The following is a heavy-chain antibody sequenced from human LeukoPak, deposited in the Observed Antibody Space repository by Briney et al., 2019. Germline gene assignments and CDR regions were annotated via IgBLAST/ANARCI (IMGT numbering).Heavy chain of an antibody. D-gene: IGHD6-19*01. CDR3: ARDKSGSSGWYSFFDY. V-gene: IGHV1-2*02. Sequence: ASVKVSCKASGYTFTGYYMHWVRQAPGQGLEWMGWINPNSGGTNYAQKFQGRVTMTRDTSISTAYMELSRLRSDDTAVYYCARDKSGSSGWYSFFDYWGQGTLVTVSS. J-gene: IGHJ4*02. CDR2: INPNSGGT. CDR1: GYTFTGYY.